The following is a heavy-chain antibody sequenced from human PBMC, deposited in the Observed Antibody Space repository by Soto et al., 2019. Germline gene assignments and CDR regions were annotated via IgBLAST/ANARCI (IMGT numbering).Heavy chain of an antibody. CDR1: GGTFSSYA. Sequence: QVQLVQSGAEVKKPGSSVKVSCKASGGTFSSYAISWVRQAPGRGLEWMGGIIPIFGTANYAQKFQGRVTITADESTSTAYMELSSLRSEDTAVYYCASAQNWGVRPYNWFDPWGQGTLVTVSS. D-gene: IGHD7-27*01. J-gene: IGHJ5*02. V-gene: IGHV1-69*01. CDR2: IIPIFGTA. CDR3: ASAQNWGVRPYNWFDP.